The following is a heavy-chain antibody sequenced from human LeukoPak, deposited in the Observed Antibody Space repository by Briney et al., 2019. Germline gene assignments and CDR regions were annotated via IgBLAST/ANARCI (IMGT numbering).Heavy chain of an antibody. J-gene: IGHJ3*02. CDR2: ISGSGGST. V-gene: IGHV3-23*01. Sequence: GGSLRLSCAASGFTFSNYVMSWVRQAPGKGLQWVSTISGSGGSTYYADSVKGRFTISRDNSKYTLYLQMNSLRAEDTAVYYCAGYYDSSGYWGAFDIWGQGTMVTVSA. D-gene: IGHD3-22*01. CDR3: AGYYDSSGYWGAFDI. CDR1: GFTFSNYV.